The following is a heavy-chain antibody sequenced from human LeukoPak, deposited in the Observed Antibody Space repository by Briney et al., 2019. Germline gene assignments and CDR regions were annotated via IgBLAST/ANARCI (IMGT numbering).Heavy chain of an antibody. J-gene: IGHJ5*02. CDR1: GFTFSGYS. CDR3: ARVSQSGSGTYMRRYTNWCDP. V-gene: IGHV3-21*01. CDR2: IGSSSNYI. D-gene: IGHD3-10*01. Sequence: GGSLRLSCAASGFTFSGYSMNWVRQAPGKGLEWVSSIGSSSNYIYYADSVKGRFTISRDNAKNSLYLQMNSLRAEDTAVYYCARVSQSGSGTYMRRYTNWCDPWGQGTLVTVSS.